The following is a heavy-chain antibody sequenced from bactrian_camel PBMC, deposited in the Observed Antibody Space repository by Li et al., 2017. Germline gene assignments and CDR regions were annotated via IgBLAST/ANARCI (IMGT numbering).Heavy chain of an antibody. CDR1: GWPYSAYL. CDR2: RDSDGAT. J-gene: IGHJ4*01. D-gene: IGHD1*01. CDR3: AAGRRWPLSLRESSYDY. V-gene: IGHV3S57*01. Sequence: HVQLVESGGGAVRAGESLRLSCEVSGWPYSAYLMAWFRAIPGKEREGVAARDSDGATTVADSVKGRFTISKDNAKNTLYLQMNNLKPEDTGMYYCAAGRRWPLSLRESSYDYWGQGTQVTVS.